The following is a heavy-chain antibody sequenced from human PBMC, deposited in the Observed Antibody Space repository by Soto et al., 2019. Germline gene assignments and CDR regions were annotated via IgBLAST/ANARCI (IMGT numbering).Heavy chain of an antibody. J-gene: IGHJ5*02. D-gene: IGHD1-26*01. CDR3: ASGTYSGSYNWFDP. CDR2: IYYSGST. Sequence: QLQLQESGPGLVKPSETLSLTCTVSGGSISSSSYYWGWIRQPPGKGLEWIGSIYYSGSTYYNPSLKSRVTISVDTSKNQFSLKLSSVTAADTAVYYCASGTYSGSYNWFDPWGQGTLVTVSS. V-gene: IGHV4-39*01. CDR1: GGSISSSSYY.